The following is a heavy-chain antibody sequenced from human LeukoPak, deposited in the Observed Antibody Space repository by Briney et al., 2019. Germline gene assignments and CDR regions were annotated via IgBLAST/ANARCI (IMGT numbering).Heavy chain of an antibody. CDR1: GGSISSYY. Sequence: SETLSLTCTVSGGSISSYYWSWLRQPPGEGLEWIGYIYYSGSTNYNPSLKSRVTISVDTSKNQFSLKLTSVTAADTAGYYCARDRRGYYDSSGFTTDAFDIGGQGTMVTVS. CDR2: IYYSGST. J-gene: IGHJ3*02. D-gene: IGHD3-22*01. V-gene: IGHV4-59*01. CDR3: ARDRRGYYDSSGFTTDAFDI.